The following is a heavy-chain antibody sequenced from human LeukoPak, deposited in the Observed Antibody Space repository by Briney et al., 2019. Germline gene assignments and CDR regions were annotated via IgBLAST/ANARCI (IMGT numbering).Heavy chain of an antibody. CDR3: ARTYDYWSGPTNWFDP. Sequence: SETLSLTCTVSGGSISSYYWSWIRQPPGKGLEWIGYIYYSGSTNYNPSLKSRVTISVDTSKNQFSLKLSSVTAADTAVYYCARTYDYWSGPTNWFDPWGQGTLVTVSS. CDR1: GGSISSYY. J-gene: IGHJ5*02. D-gene: IGHD3-3*01. V-gene: IGHV4-59*01. CDR2: IYYSGST.